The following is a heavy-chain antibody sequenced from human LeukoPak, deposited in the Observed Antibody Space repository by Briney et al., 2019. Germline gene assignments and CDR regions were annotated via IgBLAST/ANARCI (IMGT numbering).Heavy chain of an antibody. CDR2: IKSKTDGAAT. D-gene: IGHD3-10*01. CDR3: TTDFPAYYYGSGSYYKNPDY. J-gene: IGHJ4*02. V-gene: IGHV3-15*01. CDR1: GFTFSDAW. Sequence: GGSLRLSCADSGFTFSDAWMSWVRQAPGRGLEWVGRIKSKTDGAATDYAAPVKGRFTISRDDSKNTLFLQMNSLKTEDTAVYYCTTDFPAYYYGSGSYYKNPDYWGQGTLVTVSS.